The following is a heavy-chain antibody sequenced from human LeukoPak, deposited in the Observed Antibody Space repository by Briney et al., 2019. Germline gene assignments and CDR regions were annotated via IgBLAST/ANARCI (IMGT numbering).Heavy chain of an antibody. CDR3: ARFASIDYFDY. D-gene: IGHD2-21*01. CDR2: ISSSGSTI. J-gene: IGHJ4*02. Sequence: QPGGSLRLSCAASGFTFSSYEMNWVRQAPGKGRGWVSYISSSGSTIYYADSVKGRFTISKDNAKNSLYLQMNSLRAEDTAVYYCARFASIDYFDYWGQGTLVTVSS. V-gene: IGHV3-48*03. CDR1: GFTFSSYE.